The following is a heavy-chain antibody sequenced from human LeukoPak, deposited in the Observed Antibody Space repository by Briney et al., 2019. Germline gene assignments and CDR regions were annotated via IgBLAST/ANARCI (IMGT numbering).Heavy chain of an antibody. CDR2: IYYSGST. V-gene: IGHV4-59*12. CDR3: ARYAGGPGSSDY. CDR1: GGSISSYY. Sequence: SETLSLTCTVSGGSISSYYWSWIRQPPGKGLEWIGYIYYSGSTNYNPSLKSRVTISVDTSKNQFSLKLSSVTAADTAVYYCARYAGGPGSSDYWGQGTLVTVSS. J-gene: IGHJ4*02. D-gene: IGHD1-26*01.